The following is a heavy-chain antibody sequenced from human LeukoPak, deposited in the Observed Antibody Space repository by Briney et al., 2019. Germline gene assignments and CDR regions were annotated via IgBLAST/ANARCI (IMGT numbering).Heavy chain of an antibody. CDR3: ARLNYYGFDY. D-gene: IGHD1-26*01. CDR1: GGFISNYY. J-gene: IGHJ4*02. V-gene: IGHV4-4*07. Sequence: SETLSLTCTVSGGFISNYYWSWIRQPAGKGLEWIGRIYTSGSTNYNSSLKSRITIAVDTSKSQFSLKLSSVTAADTAVYYCARLNYYGFDYWGQGTLVTFSS. CDR2: IYTSGST.